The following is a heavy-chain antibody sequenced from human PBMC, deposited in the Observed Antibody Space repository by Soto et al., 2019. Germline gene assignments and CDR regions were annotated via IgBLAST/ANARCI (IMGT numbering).Heavy chain of an antibody. D-gene: IGHD5-12*01. J-gene: IGHJ4*02. CDR2: IYTSGST. V-gene: IGHV4-4*07. CDR3: ARERREEIHDGYDIDY. Sequence: PSETLSLTCTFSCDAIIDYYWSWIRQPAGKGLEWIGRIYTSGSTDYNPSLKSRVTISIDTSKNQFSLKVTSMTAADTAVYYCARERREEIHDGYDIDYWGQGTLVTVSS. CDR1: CDAIIDYY.